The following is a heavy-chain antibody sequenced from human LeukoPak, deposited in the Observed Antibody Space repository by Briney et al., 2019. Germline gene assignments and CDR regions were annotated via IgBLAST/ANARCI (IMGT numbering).Heavy chain of an antibody. CDR1: GFTFSSYS. Sequence: PGGSLRLSCAASGFTFSSYSMNWVRQAPGKGPEWVSGISWNSGSIAYADSVKGRFTISRDNAKNSLYLQMNSLRAEDMALYYCAKGRGYSYKETIDYWGQGTLVTVS. J-gene: IGHJ4*02. CDR2: ISWNSGSI. V-gene: IGHV3-9*03. CDR3: AKGRGYSYKETIDY. D-gene: IGHD5-18*01.